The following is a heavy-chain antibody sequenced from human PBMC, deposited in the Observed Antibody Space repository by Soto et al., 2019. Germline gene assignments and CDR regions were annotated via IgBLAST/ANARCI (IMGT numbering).Heavy chain of an antibody. Sequence: QVQLVESGGGVVQPGRSLRLSCAASGFTFSSYGMHWVRQAPDKGLEWVAVISYDGSNKYYADSVKGRFTISRDNSKNTLYLQMNSLRAEDTAIYYCAKDQRYSGYAYYFDYWGQGTLVTVSS. CDR2: ISYDGSNK. D-gene: IGHD5-12*01. J-gene: IGHJ4*02. V-gene: IGHV3-30*18. CDR1: GFTFSSYG. CDR3: AKDQRYSGYAYYFDY.